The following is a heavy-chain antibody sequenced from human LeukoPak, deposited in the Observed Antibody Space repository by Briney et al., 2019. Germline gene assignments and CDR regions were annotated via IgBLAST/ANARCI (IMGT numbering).Heavy chain of an antibody. Sequence: SETLSLTCTVSGYSISSGYYWGWIRQSPGKGLEWTGSIYHGGSTYYNPSLRSRVIVSVDTSKNHFSLKMSSVTAADTAVYYCAREGEDDSSGASFDYWGQGTLVTVSS. J-gene: IGHJ4*02. CDR3: AREGEDDSSGASFDY. CDR1: GYSISSGYY. CDR2: IYHGGST. V-gene: IGHV4-38-2*02. D-gene: IGHD3-22*01.